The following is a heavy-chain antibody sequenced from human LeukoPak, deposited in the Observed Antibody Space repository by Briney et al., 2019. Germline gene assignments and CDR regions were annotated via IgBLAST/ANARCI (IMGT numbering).Heavy chain of an antibody. CDR3: AKERLLWFGEFFNYFDY. V-gene: IGHV3-53*01. D-gene: IGHD3-10*01. Sequence: PGGSLRLSCAASGFTVNNKYMTWVRQAPGKGLEWVSLIYNDGRTYYADSVKGRFTISRDNSKNTLYLQMNSLRAEDTAVYYCAKERLLWFGEFFNYFDYWGQGTLVTVSS. CDR2: IYNDGRT. CDR1: GFTVNNKY. J-gene: IGHJ4*02.